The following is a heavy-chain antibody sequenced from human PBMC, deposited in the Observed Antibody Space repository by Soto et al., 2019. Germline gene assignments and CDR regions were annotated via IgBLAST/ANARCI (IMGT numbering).Heavy chain of an antibody. Sequence: PGGSLRLSCAASGFTFSDYYMSWIRQAPGKGLEWVSHISSSSSYTNYADSVKGRFTISGDNAKNSLYLQMNSLRDEDMAVYHCARVRDGYNVYFDYWGQGTLVTVSS. V-gene: IGHV3-11*06. CDR1: GFTFSDYY. CDR2: ISSSSSYT. D-gene: IGHD5-12*01. J-gene: IGHJ4*02. CDR3: ARVRDGYNVYFDY.